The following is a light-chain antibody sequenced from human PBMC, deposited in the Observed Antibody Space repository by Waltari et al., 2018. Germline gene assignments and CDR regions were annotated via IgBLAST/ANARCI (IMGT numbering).Light chain of an antibody. CDR3: QTWFTTAAV. CDR1: SLHFRY. Sequence: SSELTQPPAVSVSPGQTATITCSGPSLHFRYVSWYQQRPGQSPVMVIYKDSKRPSGIPERFSASTSGNTATLIISGTQAMDEAGYYCQTWFTTAAVFGGGTKLTVL. V-gene: IGLV3-1*01. J-gene: IGLJ3*02. CDR2: KDS.